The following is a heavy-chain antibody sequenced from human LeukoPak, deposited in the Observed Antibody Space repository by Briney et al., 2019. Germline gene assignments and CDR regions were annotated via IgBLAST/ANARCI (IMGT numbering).Heavy chain of an antibody. J-gene: IGHJ4*02. CDR1: GFTFSSYA. V-gene: IGHV3-23*01. D-gene: IGHD3-22*01. CDR2: ISGSGGST. CDR3: AKDRTLYYYDSSGYYY. Sequence: GGSLRLSCAASGFTFSSYAMSWVRQAPGKGLDGVSAISGSGGSTYYADSVQGRFTISRDNSKNTLYLKMNRLRAEDTAVYYCAKDRTLYYYDSSGYYYWGQGTLVTVSS.